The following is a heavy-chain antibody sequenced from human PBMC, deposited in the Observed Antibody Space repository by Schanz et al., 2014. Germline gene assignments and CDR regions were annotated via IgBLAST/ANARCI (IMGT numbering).Heavy chain of an antibody. CDR2: IYSGIGA. J-gene: IGHJ4*01. CDR1: EFTFSSYK. Sequence: VQLVESGGGLVKPGGSLRLSCEASEFTFSSYKMNWVRQAPGKGLEWVSVIYSGIGAYYADSVKDRFTVSRDNSKNTVYLQMNRLRAEDTAVYYCAREQIMAAAGLVDYWGHGTLVTVSS. V-gene: IGHV3-66*01. D-gene: IGHD6-13*01. CDR3: AREQIMAAAGLVDY.